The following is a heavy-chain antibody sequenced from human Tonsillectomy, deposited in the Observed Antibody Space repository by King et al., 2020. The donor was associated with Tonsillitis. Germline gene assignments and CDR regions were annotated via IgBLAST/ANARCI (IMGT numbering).Heavy chain of an antibody. CDR1: GFTFSFYA. CDR2: ITGSGGST. V-gene: IGHV3-23*04. Sequence: VQLVESGGGLVQPGGSLRLSCAASGFTFSFYAMSWVRQAPGKGLEWVSAITGSGGSTFYADSVKGRFTISRDNSRNTLYLQMNSLRAEDTAVYYCAKDFGSWYYIGADYWGQGTLVTVSS. CDR3: AKDFGSWYYIGADY. D-gene: IGHD6-13*01. J-gene: IGHJ4*02.